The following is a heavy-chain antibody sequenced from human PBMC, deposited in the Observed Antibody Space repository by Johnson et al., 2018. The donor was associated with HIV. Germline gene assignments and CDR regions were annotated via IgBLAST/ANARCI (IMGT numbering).Heavy chain of an antibody. Sequence: VQLVESGGGVVRPGGSLRLSCAASGFTFRSYDMHWVRQATGKGLEWVSAIGTAGDTYYPGSVKGRFTISRENAKNTLYLQINSLRAEDTAVYYCATHLSYYGDTLTDDGFDIWGRGTMVTVSS. V-gene: IGHV3-13*01. CDR3: ATHLSYYGDTLTDDGFDI. CDR1: GFTFRSYD. J-gene: IGHJ3*02. D-gene: IGHD4-17*01. CDR2: IGTAGDT.